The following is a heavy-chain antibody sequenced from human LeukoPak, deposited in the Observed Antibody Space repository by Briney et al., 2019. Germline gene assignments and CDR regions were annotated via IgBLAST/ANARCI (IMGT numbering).Heavy chain of an antibody. V-gene: IGHV3-21*01. Sequence: GGSLRLSCAASGFTFSSYSMNWVRQAPGKGLEWVSSISSSSSYIYYADSVKGQFTISRDNAKNSLYLQMNSLRAEDTAVYYCARGTTAKPQLRGVGTVWGQGTTVTVSS. CDR2: ISSSSSYI. CDR3: ARGTTAKPQLRGVGTV. D-gene: IGHD4-17*01. CDR1: GFTFSSYS. J-gene: IGHJ6*02.